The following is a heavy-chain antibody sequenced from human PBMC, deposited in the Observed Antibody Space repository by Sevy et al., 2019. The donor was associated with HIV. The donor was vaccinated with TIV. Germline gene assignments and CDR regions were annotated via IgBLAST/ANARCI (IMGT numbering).Heavy chain of an antibody. J-gene: IGHJ5*02. Sequence: LSLTCAASGFTFSNYPMYWVRQAPGKGLEWVATISYAGNNKYYADSVQGRFTISRDNSKNTLYLQMNTVRADDTALYYCARDAAEGPYGDTFFSNWFDAWGQGTLVNVSS. CDR2: ISYAGNNK. CDR3: ARDAAEGPYGDTFFSNWFDA. V-gene: IGHV3-30*04. CDR1: GFTFSNYP. D-gene: IGHD3-10*01.